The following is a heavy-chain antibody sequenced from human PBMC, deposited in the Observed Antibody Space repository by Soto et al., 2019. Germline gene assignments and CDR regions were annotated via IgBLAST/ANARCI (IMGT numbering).Heavy chain of an antibody. CDR1: GFTFSNYD. CDR2: ISSSGGII. V-gene: IGHV3-48*03. Sequence: PGGSLRLSCAASGFTFSNYDINWVRQAPGKGPEWISHISSSGGIIYYADSVKGRFTISRDNAKNSLYLQMNSLRGEDTAVCYCAREGSVSSSDYYAYYYGMDVWGQGTTVTVSS. J-gene: IGHJ6*02. D-gene: IGHD3-10*01. CDR3: AREGSVSSSDYYAYYYGMDV.